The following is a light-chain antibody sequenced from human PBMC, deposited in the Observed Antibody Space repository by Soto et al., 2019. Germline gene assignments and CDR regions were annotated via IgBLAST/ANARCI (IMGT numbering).Light chain of an antibody. J-gene: IGKJ1*01. CDR3: QHAGRSPRM. CDR1: QSVSSSY. Sequence: EIVLTQSPGTLSLSPGERATLSCRASQSVSSSYLAWYQQKPGQAPRLLIYGASSRATGLPVRFSGSGAGTDFSLIISSVGRQDFPVYYWQHAGRSPRMLGKGTEV. CDR2: GAS. V-gene: IGKV3-20*01.